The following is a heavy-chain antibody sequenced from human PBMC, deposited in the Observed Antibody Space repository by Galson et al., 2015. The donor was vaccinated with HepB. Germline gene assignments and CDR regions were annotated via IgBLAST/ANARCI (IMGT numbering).Heavy chain of an antibody. CDR1: GYTFTSYA. CDR2: INAGNGNT. CDR3: ARGGLAYCGGDCYKNDY. J-gene: IGHJ4*02. Sequence: SVKVSCKASGYTFTSYAMHWVRQAPGQRLEWMGWINAGNGNTKYSQKFQGRVTITRDTSASTAYMELSSLRSEDTAVYYCARGGLAYCGGDCYKNDYWGQGTLVTVSS. D-gene: IGHD2-21*01. V-gene: IGHV1-3*01.